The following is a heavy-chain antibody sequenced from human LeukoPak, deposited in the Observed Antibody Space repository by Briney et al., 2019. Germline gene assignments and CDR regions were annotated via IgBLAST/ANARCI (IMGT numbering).Heavy chain of an antibody. V-gene: IGHV1-18*01. CDR3: VRDLPASNY. D-gene: IGHD6-6*01. J-gene: IGHJ4*02. CDR1: GYTFTSYG. CDR2: ISAYNGNT. Sequence: GASVKLSCKPSGYTFTSYGISWVRQAPGQGLEWMGWISAYNGNTNYAQKLQGRVTMTTETSTSTAYMELRSLRSEDPAVYYCVRDLPASNYWGQGTLVTVSS.